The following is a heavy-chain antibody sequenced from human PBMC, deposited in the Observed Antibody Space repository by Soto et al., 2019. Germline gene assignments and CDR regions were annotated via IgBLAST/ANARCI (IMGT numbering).Heavy chain of an antibody. Sequence: QVQLQESGPGLVKPSGTLSLTCAVSGGSISSSNWWSWVRQPPGKGLEWIREIYHSGSTNYNPSLKSRVTISVDKSKNQFSLKLSSVTAADTAVYYCARTGSPTYYYDSSGYHLNYWGQGTLVTVSS. J-gene: IGHJ4*02. CDR1: GGSISSSNW. CDR2: IYHSGST. D-gene: IGHD3-22*01. CDR3: ARTGSPTYYYDSSGYHLNY. V-gene: IGHV4-4*02.